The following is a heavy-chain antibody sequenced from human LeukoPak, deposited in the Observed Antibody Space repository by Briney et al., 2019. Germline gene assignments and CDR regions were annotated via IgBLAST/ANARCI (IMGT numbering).Heavy chain of an antibody. V-gene: IGHV1-8*01. Sequence: ASVKVSCKASGYTFTSYDINWVRQATGQGLEWMGWMNPNSGNTGYAQKFQGRVTMTRNTSISTAYMELSSLRSEDTAVYYCARVGGYYDSSGYYYSGPRGIDYWGQGTLVTVSS. CDR3: ARVGGYYDSSGYYYSGPRGIDY. D-gene: IGHD3-22*01. CDR2: MNPNSGNT. J-gene: IGHJ4*02. CDR1: GYTFTSYD.